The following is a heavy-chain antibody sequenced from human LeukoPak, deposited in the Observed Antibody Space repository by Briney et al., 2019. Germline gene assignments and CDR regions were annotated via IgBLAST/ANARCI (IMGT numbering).Heavy chain of an antibody. Sequence: GGSLRLSCAASGITLSSYSMNWVRQAPAKALEWVSSTSTSSSYIYYADSVKGRFTISRDNAKNSLFLQMNSLRAEDTAVYYCARRYGDYVGSFEYWGQGTQVTVSS. D-gene: IGHD4-17*01. V-gene: IGHV3-21*01. CDR3: ARRYGDYVGSFEY. CDR1: GITLSSYS. J-gene: IGHJ4*02. CDR2: TSTSSSYI.